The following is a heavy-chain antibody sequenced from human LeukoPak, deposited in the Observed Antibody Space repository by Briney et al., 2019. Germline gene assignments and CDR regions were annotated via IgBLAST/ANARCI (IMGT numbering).Heavy chain of an antibody. CDR2: IYPGDSDT. J-gene: IGHJ4*02. CDR1: GYSFTSYW. D-gene: IGHD1-26*01. CDR3: ARQCCMVGGTTDY. Sequence: GESLKISCKGSGYSFTSYWIGWVRQMPGKGLEWMGIIYPGDSDTRYSPSFQGQVTISADKSISTAYLQWSSLKASDTAMSYCARQCCMVGGTTDYWGQGTLVTVSS. V-gene: IGHV5-51*01.